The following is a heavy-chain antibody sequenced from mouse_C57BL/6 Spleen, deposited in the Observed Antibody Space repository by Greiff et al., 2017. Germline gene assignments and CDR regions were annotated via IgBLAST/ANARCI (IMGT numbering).Heavy chain of an antibody. J-gene: IGHJ4*01. Sequence: QVHVKQPGAELVRPGTSVKLSCKASGYTFTSYWMHWVKQRPGQGLEWIGVIDPSDSYTNYNQKFKGKATWTVDTSSSTAYKQLSSLTSEDSAIYYFARGGAMDYWGQGTSVTVSS. CDR2: IDPSDSYT. V-gene: IGHV1-59*01. CDR1: GYTFTSYW. CDR3: ARGGAMDY.